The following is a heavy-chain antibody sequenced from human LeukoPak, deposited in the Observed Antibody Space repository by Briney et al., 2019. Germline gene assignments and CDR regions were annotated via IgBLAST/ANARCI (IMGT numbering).Heavy chain of an antibody. D-gene: IGHD5-24*01. J-gene: IGHJ4*02. CDR2: IYPGDSDT. Sequence: GQSLKISCRGSGYSFTSSWIGWVRQMPGKGLEWMGSIYPGDSDTRYSTSFQAQVTISAETSISTAYLQWSSLNASDTAMYYCARGGWLQSEFDYWGQGTLVTVSS. CDR3: ARGGWLQSEFDY. V-gene: IGHV5-51*01. CDR1: GYSFTSSW.